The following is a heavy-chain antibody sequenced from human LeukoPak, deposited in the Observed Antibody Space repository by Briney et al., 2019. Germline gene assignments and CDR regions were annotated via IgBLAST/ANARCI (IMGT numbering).Heavy chain of an antibody. CDR3: ARGYYDFWSGPPPGFDP. J-gene: IGHJ5*02. Sequence: SETLSLTCTVSGGSISSYYWSWIRQPPGKGLEWIGYIYYSGSTNYNPSLKSRVTISVDTSKNLFSLKLSSVTAADTAVYYCARGYYDFWSGPPPGFDPWGQGTLVTVSS. CDR1: GGSISSYY. D-gene: IGHD3-3*01. CDR2: IYYSGST. V-gene: IGHV4-59*01.